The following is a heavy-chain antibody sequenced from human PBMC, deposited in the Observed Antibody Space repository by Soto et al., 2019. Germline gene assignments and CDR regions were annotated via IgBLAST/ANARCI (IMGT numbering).Heavy chain of an antibody. Sequence: GSLRLSCAASGFTFRSYAMHWVRQAPGKGLEWVAVTSYDGSNKYYADSVKGRFTISRDNFKNTLYLRMNSLTDEDTAVYYCAKARLSSSWLGVDFDYWGQGTLVTVSS. J-gene: IGHJ4*02. CDR1: GFTFRSYA. CDR3: AKARLSSSWLGVDFDY. D-gene: IGHD6-13*01. V-gene: IGHV3-30-3*01. CDR2: TSYDGSNK.